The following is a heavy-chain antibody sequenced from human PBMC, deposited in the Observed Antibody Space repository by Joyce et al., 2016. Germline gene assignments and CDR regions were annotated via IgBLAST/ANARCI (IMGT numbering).Heavy chain of an antibody. Sequence: QVQLVESGVVVVQPGRSLRLSCAASGFTFSTYGMHWVRQAPGEGLEGVAVISYEGSNKYYVDSVKGRFTISRDNSKNTLYLQMNSLRPEDTAVYYCARALGWDSNSCHDYWGQGTLVTVSS. J-gene: IGHJ4*02. CDR1: GFTFSTYG. CDR2: ISYEGSNK. V-gene: IGHV3-30*03. CDR3: ARALGWDSNSCHDY. D-gene: IGHD6-13*01.